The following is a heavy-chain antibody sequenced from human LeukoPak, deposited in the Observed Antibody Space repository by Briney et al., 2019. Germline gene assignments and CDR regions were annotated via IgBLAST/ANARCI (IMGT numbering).Heavy chain of an antibody. Sequence: SETLSLTCAVSGGSISSGGYSWSWIRQPPGKGLEWIGYISSTGGTYYNLSLRSRLSISLDTSKNQFSLNLSSVTAADTAVFYCARLGITQDAFDIWGQGTMVTVSS. V-gene: IGHV4-30-4*07. CDR3: ARLGITQDAFDI. D-gene: IGHD5-24*01. CDR2: ISSTGGT. J-gene: IGHJ3*02. CDR1: GGSISSGGYS.